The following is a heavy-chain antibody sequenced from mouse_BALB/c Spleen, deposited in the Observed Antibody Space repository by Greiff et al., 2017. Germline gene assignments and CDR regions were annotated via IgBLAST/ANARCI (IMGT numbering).Heavy chain of an antibody. CDR1: GFTFSSYG. Sequence: EVQRVESGGGLVQPGGSLKLSCAASGFTFSSYGMSWVRQTPDKRLELVATINSNGGSTYYPDSVKGRFTISRDNAKNTLYLQMSSLKSEDTAMYYCARDKGYGSSSYYFDYWGQGTTLTVSS. CDR3: ARDKGYGSSSYYFDY. CDR2: INSNGGST. D-gene: IGHD1-1*01. J-gene: IGHJ2*01. V-gene: IGHV5-6-3*01.